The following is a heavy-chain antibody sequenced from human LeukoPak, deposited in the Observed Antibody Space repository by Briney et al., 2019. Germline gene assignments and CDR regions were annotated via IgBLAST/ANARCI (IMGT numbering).Heavy chain of an antibody. J-gene: IGHJ4*02. Sequence: PGGSLRLSCAASGFTFSSYSMNWARQAPGKGLEWVSYISSSSTIYYADSVKGRFTISRDNAKNSLYLQMNSLRAEDTAVYYCASEMGDYWGQGTLVTVSS. CDR3: ASEMGDY. V-gene: IGHV3-48*01. CDR1: GFTFSSYS. D-gene: IGHD2-8*01. CDR2: ISSSSTI.